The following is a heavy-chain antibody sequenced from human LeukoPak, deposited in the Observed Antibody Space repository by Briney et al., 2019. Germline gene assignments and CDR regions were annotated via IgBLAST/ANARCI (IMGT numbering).Heavy chain of an antibody. Sequence: PGGSLSLSPAASGFTFSTYAVSWVRPAPGKGLEWVSAISGGGGTTYYADSVKGRFSISRDNSKNTLYLQMNSLRAEDTALYYCARATRSGTGGRAFDDWGQGTLVTVSS. D-gene: IGHD1-26*01. V-gene: IGHV3-23*01. CDR3: ARATRSGTGGRAFDD. CDR2: ISGGGGTT. J-gene: IGHJ4*02. CDR1: GFTFSTYA.